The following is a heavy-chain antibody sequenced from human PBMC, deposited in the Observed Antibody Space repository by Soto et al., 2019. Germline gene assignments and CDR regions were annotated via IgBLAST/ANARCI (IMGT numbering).Heavy chain of an antibody. J-gene: IGHJ6*02. D-gene: IGHD2-15*01. Sequence: PGWSPRLSWAASEFSLSGYAVNWVRQAPGKRLEWVAYISSSSSIIYYADSVKGRFTISRDNAKNSLYLQVNSLRDEDTAVYYCARDPERTTTPYYYGMDVWGQGTTVTVSS. CDR2: ISSSSSII. V-gene: IGHV3-48*02. CDR3: ARDPERTTTPYYYGMDV. CDR1: EFSLSGYA.